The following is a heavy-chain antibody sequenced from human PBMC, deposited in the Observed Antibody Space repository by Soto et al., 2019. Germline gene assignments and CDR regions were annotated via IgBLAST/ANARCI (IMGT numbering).Heavy chain of an antibody. J-gene: IGHJ4*02. CDR1: GDSISSGGYY. Sequence: PSETLSLTCTVSGDSISSGGYYWSWIRQHPGKGLEWIGYIYYSGSTYYNPSLKSRVTISVDTSKNQFSLKLSSVTAADTAVYYCARDRGSGVRGVFDYWGQGTLVTVSS. CDR3: ARDRGSGVRGVFDY. V-gene: IGHV4-31*03. CDR2: IYYSGST. D-gene: IGHD3-10*01.